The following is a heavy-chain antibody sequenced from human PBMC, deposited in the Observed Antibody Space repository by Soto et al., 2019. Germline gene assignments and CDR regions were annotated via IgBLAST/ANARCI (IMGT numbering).Heavy chain of an antibody. D-gene: IGHD1-1*01. CDR1: GGTFSSYA. Sequence: GASVKVSCKASGGTFSSYAISWVRQAPGQGLEWMGGIIPIFGTANYAQKFQGRVTITADESTSTAYMELSSLRSEDTAVYYCARDGWNDVHYYYYGMDVWGQGTTVTVSS. CDR2: IIPIFGTA. V-gene: IGHV1-69*13. J-gene: IGHJ6*02. CDR3: ARDGWNDVHYYYYGMDV.